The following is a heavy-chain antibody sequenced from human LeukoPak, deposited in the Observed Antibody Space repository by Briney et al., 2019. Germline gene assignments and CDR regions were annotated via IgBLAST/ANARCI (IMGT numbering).Heavy chain of an antibody. D-gene: IGHD1-26*01. J-gene: IGHJ2*01. CDR2: IFSSGNR. V-gene: IGHV4-61*02. CDR3: ARAGGPLRLRWYFDL. Sequence: PSETLSLTCNGSGAIINRGDYSWHWIRQTAGNRLEWIGRIFSSGNRNYNPSLKSRVTISEPTSKGQFSLQLSSVTASDTAIYYCARAGGPLRLRWYFDLWGRGALVTVSS. CDR1: GAIINRGDYS.